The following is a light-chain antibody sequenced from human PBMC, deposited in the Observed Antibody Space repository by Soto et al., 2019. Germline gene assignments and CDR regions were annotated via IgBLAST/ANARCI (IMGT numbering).Light chain of an antibody. Sequence: SYELTQPPSVSVAPGKTARITCGGNNIGSKRVHWYQQKPGQAPVLVIYYDSDRPSGVPERFSGSNSGNTATLTISRVEAGDEDDYYCQVWDRRSDHQGGYVFGTGTKLTVL. CDR3: QVWDRRSDHQGGYV. CDR2: YDS. J-gene: IGLJ1*01. CDR1: NIGSKR. V-gene: IGLV3-21*04.